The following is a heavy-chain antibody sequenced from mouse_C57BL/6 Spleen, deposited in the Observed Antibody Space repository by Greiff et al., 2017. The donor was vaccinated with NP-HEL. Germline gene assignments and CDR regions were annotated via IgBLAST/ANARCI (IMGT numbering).Heavy chain of an antibody. CDR2: ICSGGSS. CDR3: ARKEISGNYAMDD. Sequence: QVQLQQSGPGLVQPSQSLSITCTVSGFSLTSYGVHWVRQSPGKGLEWLGVICSGGSSAYNAAFISRLSISKEYSKSQVFFKMNSLKADDTARYYCARKEISGNYAMDDWGQGTSVTVSS. CDR1: GFSLTSYG. V-gene: IGHV2-2*01. J-gene: IGHJ4*01.